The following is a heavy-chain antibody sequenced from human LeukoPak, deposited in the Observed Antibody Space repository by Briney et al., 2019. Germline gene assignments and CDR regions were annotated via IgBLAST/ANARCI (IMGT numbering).Heavy chain of an antibody. D-gene: IGHD3-3*01. Sequence: GGSLRLSRAASGFTFSSYGMHWVRQAPGKGLEWVAFIRYDGSNKYYADSVKGRFTISRDNSKNSLYLQVNSLRAEDTAVYYCARLNYDFWSGVWEGYYMDVWGKGTTVTVSS. V-gene: IGHV3-30*02. CDR1: GFTFSSYG. J-gene: IGHJ6*03. CDR2: IRYDGSNK. CDR3: ARLNYDFWSGVWEGYYMDV.